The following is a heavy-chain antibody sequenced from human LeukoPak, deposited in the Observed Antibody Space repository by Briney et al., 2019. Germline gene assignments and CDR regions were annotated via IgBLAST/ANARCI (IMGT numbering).Heavy chain of an antibody. CDR1: GYTFTSYY. V-gene: IGHV1-46*01. Sequence: ASVKVSCKASGYTFTSYYMHWVRQAPGQGLEWMGIINPSGGRTNYAPKFQGRVTMTRDTATSTVYMELSSLRSEDTAVYCCVRDGEVIIKPAASFPHDAFDIWGQGTMVIVSS. CDR2: INPSGGRT. D-gene: IGHD3-10*01. J-gene: IGHJ3*02. CDR3: VRDGEVIIKPAASFPHDAFDI.